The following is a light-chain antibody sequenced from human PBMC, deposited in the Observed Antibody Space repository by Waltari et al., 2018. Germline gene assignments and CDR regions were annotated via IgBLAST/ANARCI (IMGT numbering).Light chain of an antibody. CDR3: SSYAHNNHFV. CDR2: EVT. Sequence: QSVLTQPPSATGSPGQSVTISCTGTNSDVGAYNYVSWYQQHPGKVPKLLIYEVTKRPSGVPARFAGSKACNTASLTVSGLQADDEADYYCSSYAHNNHFVFGTGTKVTVL. V-gene: IGLV2-8*01. CDR1: NSDVGAYNY. J-gene: IGLJ1*01.